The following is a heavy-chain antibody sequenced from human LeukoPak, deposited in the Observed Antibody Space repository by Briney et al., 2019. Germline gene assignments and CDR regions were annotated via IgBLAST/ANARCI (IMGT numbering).Heavy chain of an antibody. CDR1: GFTFSSYA. D-gene: IGHD2-21*01. CDR3: AKFLPTPIVVANYFFDY. J-gene: IGHJ4*02. Sequence: GGSLRLSCAASGFTFSSYAMSWVRQAPGKGLEWVSAISGSGGSTYYADSVKGRFTISRDNSKNTLYLQMNSLRAEDTAVYYFAKFLPTPIVVANYFFDYWGQGTLVTVSS. V-gene: IGHV3-23*01. CDR2: ISGSGGST.